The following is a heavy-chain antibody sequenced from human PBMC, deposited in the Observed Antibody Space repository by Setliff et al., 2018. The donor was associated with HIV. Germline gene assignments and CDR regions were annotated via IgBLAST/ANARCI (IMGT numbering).Heavy chain of an antibody. V-gene: IGHV4-4*09. J-gene: IGHJ3*02. Sequence: PSETLSLTCTVSGDSISNYYWSWVRQPPGKGLEWIGYIYTTGSTNYNPSLESRVTMSVDTSKNQFSLRLTSVTAADTAVYYCAREHCSGGSCNGLDIWGQGTMVTVSS. D-gene: IGHD2-15*01. CDR2: IYTTGST. CDR1: GDSISNYY. CDR3: AREHCSGGSCNGLDI.